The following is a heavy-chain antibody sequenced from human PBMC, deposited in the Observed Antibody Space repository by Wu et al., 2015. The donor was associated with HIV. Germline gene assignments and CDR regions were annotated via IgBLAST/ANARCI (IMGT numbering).Heavy chain of an antibody. CDR1: GDGFTSYA. Sequence: QVQLIQFGAEVHKPGSSVKVSCKASGDGFTSYAVSWVRQAPGQGLEWMGGINPLFGTTKHSQKFQDRVTFTTDESRTSAYMELSSLRYEDTAVYYCARNTDSVATSLYSLGVWGQGTTVTVS. CDR2: INPLFGTT. CDR3: ARNTDSVATSLYSLGV. D-gene: IGHD5-12*01. J-gene: IGHJ6*02. V-gene: IGHV1-69*05.